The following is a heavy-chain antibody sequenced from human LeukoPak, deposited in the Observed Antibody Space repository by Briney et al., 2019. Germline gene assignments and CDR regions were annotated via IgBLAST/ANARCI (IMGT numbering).Heavy chain of an antibody. CDR1: GYTFTSYG. Sequence: ASVKVSCKASGYTFTSYGISWVRQAPGQGLEWMGWISAYNGNTNYAQKLQGRVTMTTDTSTSTAYMELRSLRSDDTAVYYCAGARGIAAAGQYFDYWGQGTLVTVSS. CDR3: AGARGIAAAGQYFDY. V-gene: IGHV1-18*01. CDR2: ISAYNGNT. J-gene: IGHJ4*02. D-gene: IGHD6-13*01.